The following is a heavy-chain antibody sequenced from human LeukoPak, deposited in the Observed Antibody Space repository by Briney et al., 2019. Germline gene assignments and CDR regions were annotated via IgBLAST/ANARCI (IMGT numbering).Heavy chain of an antibody. D-gene: IGHD3-10*01. V-gene: IGHV1-69*13. J-gene: IGHJ3*02. CDR2: IIPIFGTA. CDR3: ARPGDSHDAFDI. CDR1: GYTFTGYY. Sequence: GASVKVSCKASGYTFTGYYMHWVRQAPGQGLEWMGGIIPIFGTANYAQKFQGRVTITADESTSTAYMELSSLRSEDTAVYYCARPGDSHDAFDIWGQGTMVTVSS.